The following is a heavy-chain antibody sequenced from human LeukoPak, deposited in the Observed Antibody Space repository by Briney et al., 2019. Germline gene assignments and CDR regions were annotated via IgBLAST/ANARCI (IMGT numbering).Heavy chain of an antibody. D-gene: IGHD4-17*01. CDR2: IYYSGST. Sequence: PSETLSLTCTVSGGSISSGGYYWSWIRQHPGKGLEWIGYIYYSGSTYYNPSLKSRVTISVDTSKNQFSLKLSSVTAADTAVYYCAMTTVTTHYNWFDPWGQGTLVTVSS. CDR3: AMTTVTTHYNWFDP. CDR1: GGSISSGGYY. V-gene: IGHV4-31*03. J-gene: IGHJ5*02.